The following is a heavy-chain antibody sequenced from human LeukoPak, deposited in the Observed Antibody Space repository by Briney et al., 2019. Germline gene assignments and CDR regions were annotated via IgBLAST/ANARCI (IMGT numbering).Heavy chain of an antibody. Sequence: PGGSLRLSCAASGFTFSSYAMSWVRQAPGKGLEWVSAISGSGGSTYYADSVKGRFTISRDNSKNTLYLQMNSLRAEDTAVYYCAKDDYGDCDGGYYYYYGMDVWGQGTTVTVSS. J-gene: IGHJ6*02. CDR1: GFTFSSYA. V-gene: IGHV3-23*01. CDR2: ISGSGGST. D-gene: IGHD4-17*01. CDR3: AKDDYGDCDGGYYYYYGMDV.